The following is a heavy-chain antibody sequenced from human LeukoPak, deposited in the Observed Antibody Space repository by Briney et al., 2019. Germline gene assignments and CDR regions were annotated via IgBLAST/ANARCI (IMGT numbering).Heavy chain of an antibody. CDR1: GFTFSDYN. CDR3: ARQGDYGDYLYAFDI. Sequence: TGGSLRLSCAASGFTFSDYNMNWVRQSPEKGLEWVSSITSGTTYIYYADSVRGRFTLSRDNAKNSLYLQMNSLRAEDTAVYYCARQGDYGDYLYAFDIWGQGTMVTVSS. J-gene: IGHJ3*02. D-gene: IGHD4-17*01. V-gene: IGHV3-21*04. CDR2: ITSGTTYI.